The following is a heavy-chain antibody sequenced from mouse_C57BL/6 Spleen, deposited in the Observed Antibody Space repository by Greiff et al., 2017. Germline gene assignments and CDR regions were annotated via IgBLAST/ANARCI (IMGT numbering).Heavy chain of an antibody. V-gene: IGHV3-6*01. J-gene: IGHJ4*01. CDR1: GYSITSGYY. D-gene: IGHD1-1*01. CDR3: ARVYYYGEGDYYAMDY. CDR2: ISYDGSN. Sequence: EVQLQESGPGLVKPSQSLSLTCSVTGYSITSGYYWNWIRQFPGNKLEWMGYISYDGSNNYNPSLKNRISITRDTSKNQFFLKLNSVTTEDTATYYCARVYYYGEGDYYAMDYWGQGTSVAVSS.